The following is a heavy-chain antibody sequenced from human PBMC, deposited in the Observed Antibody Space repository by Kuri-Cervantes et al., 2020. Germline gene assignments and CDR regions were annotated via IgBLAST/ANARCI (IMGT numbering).Heavy chain of an antibody. CDR3: AGEVYAPGPFDI. D-gene: IGHD2-8*01. V-gene: IGHV1-2*04. J-gene: IGHJ3*02. CDR1: GYTFTDYY. CDR2: INPNSGGT. Sequence: ASVKVSCKASGYTFTDYYMHWVRQAPGQGLEWMGWINPNSGGTNYAQKFQGWVTMTRDTSISTAYMELSRLRSDDTAVYYCAGEVYAPGPFDIWGQGTVVTVSS.